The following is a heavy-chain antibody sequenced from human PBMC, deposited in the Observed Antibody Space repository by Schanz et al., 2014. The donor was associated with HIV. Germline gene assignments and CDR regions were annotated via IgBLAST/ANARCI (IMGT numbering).Heavy chain of an antibody. CDR3: AKRGPVAWDYFDS. J-gene: IGHJ4*02. V-gene: IGHV3-33*06. CDR1: GFTFSSYG. Sequence: QVELVESGGGVVQPGRSLRLSCAASGFTFSSYGMHWVRQAPGKGLEWVAVIWYDGSNKYYADSVKGRFTISRDNSKNTLYLQMNSLRAEDTAVYYCAKRGPVAWDYFDSWGQGTLVTVSS. D-gene: IGHD2-15*01. CDR2: IWYDGSNK.